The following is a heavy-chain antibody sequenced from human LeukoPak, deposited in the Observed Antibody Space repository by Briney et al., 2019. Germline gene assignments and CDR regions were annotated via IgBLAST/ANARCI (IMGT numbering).Heavy chain of an antibody. CDR1: GGSISSYY. D-gene: IGHD6-19*01. CDR2: IYYSGST. J-gene: IGHJ4*02. V-gene: IGHV4-59*01. CDR3: ARGSLGQWLTPYYFDY. Sequence: SETLSLTCTVSGGSISSYYWSWIRQPPGKGLEWIGYIYYSGSTNYNPSLESRVTISVDTSKNQFSLKLSSVTAADTAVYYCARGSLGQWLTPYYFDYWGQGTLVTVSS.